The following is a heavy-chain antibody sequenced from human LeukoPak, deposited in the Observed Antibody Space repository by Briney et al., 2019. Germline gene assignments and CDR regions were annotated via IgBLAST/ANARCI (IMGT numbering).Heavy chain of an antibody. D-gene: IGHD6-13*01. CDR2: IYYSGST. CDR3: ARFIAAAGSGNWFDP. J-gene: IGHJ5*02. Sequence: SETLSLTCTVSGGSISSYYWSWIRQPPGKGLEWIGYIYYSGSTNYNPSVKSRVTISVDTSKNQFSLKLSSVTAADTAVYYCARFIAAAGSGNWFDPWGQGTLVTVSS. V-gene: IGHV4-59*08. CDR1: GGSISSYY.